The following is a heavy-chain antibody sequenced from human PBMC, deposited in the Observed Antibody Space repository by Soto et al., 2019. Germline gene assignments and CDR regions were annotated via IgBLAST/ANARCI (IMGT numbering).Heavy chain of an antibody. V-gene: IGHV4-39*01. Sequence: QLQLQESGPGLVKPSETLSLTCTVSGGSISSSSYYWGWIRQPPGKGLEWIGSIYYSGSTYYNPSLKRRVTTSVDTSKNQFSLKLSSLTAADTAVYYCARRVDALLDYWGQGTLVTVSS. CDR1: GGSISSSSYY. D-gene: IGHD2-15*01. CDR2: IYYSGST. J-gene: IGHJ4*02. CDR3: ARRVDALLDY.